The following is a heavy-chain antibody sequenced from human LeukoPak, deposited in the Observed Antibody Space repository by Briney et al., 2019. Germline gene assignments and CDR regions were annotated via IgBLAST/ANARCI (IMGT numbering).Heavy chain of an antibody. J-gene: IGHJ4*02. D-gene: IGHD2-8*01. CDR2: LYNTGDT. Sequence: PGGSLRLPCAASGFIVSNNYMSWVRQALGKGLEKISVLYNTGDTYYADSVKGRFTISRDNSKNTLYLQMSSLRTEDTAVYYCATPKYTNGPLNYWGQGTLVTVSS. V-gene: IGHV3-53*01. CDR3: ATPKYTNGPLNY. CDR1: GFIVSNNY.